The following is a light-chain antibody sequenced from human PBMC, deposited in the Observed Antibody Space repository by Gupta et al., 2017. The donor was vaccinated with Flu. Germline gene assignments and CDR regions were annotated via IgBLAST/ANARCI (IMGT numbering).Light chain of an antibody. CDR2: NTD. V-gene: IGLV7-43*01. J-gene: IGLJ3*02. Sequence: GTVTRTWASNTGAVTNTYFANWFQQKPRLPPKALMYNTDKKNAWTPARFSGSLLGGKADLTLSGVQPEDDAYYHCLLYYGGIWVFGGGTKLTVL. CDR1: TGAVTNTYF. CDR3: LLYYGGIWV.